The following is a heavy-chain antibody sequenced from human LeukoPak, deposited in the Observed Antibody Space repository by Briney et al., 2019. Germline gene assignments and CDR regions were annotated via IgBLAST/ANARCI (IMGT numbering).Heavy chain of an antibody. J-gene: IGHJ4*02. Sequence: GGSLRLSCAASGFTFSAYAMHWVRQAPGKGLEWVAIISYDGNIKYQADSVKGRFTISRDDSKNTLYLQMSSLRAEDTAVYYCARDRSANSRVYYFDYWGQGTLVTVSS. CDR1: GFTFSAYA. D-gene: IGHD4/OR15-4a*01. CDR2: ISYDGNIK. V-gene: IGHV3-30-3*01. CDR3: ARDRSANSRVYYFDY.